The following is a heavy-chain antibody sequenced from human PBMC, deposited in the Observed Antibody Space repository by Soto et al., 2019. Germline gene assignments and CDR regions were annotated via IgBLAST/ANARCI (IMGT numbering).Heavy chain of an antibody. V-gene: IGHV2-5*02. CDR1: GFSLSTSGVG. J-gene: IGHJ4*02. CDR2: IYWDDDK. D-gene: IGHD5-18*01. Sequence: QITLKESGPTLVKPTQTLTLICTFSGFSLSTSGVGVGWIRQPPGKALEWLALIYWDDDKRYSPSLKSRLTITKDTSKNQVVLTMTNMDPVDTATYYCANTGVDTAMVQFDYWGQGTLVTVSS. CDR3: ANTGVDTAMVQFDY.